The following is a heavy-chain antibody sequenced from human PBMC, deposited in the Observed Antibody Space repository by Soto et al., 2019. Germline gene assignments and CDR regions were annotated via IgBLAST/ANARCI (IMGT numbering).Heavy chain of an antibody. CDR2: ISYDGSNK. D-gene: IGHD3-22*01. V-gene: IGHV3-30*03. CDR3: VRAYFYDSSHWHKDDGFDI. J-gene: IGHJ3*02. CDR1: GFTFSNYG. Sequence: PGGSLRLSCAASGFTFSNYGMHWVRQAPGKGLEWVAVISYDGSNKYYADSVKGRFSISRDNAGNSVFLQMDSLRAEDTAVYYCVRAYFYDSSHWHKDDGFDIWGQGTMVTVSS.